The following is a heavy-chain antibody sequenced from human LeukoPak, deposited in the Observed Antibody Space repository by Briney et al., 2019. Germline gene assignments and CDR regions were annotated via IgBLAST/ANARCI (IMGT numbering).Heavy chain of an antibody. J-gene: IGHJ4*02. V-gene: IGHV4-39*01. CDR3: ARRSGYDLLDY. CDR2: IYYSGST. Sequence: RASETLSLTCTVSGGSISSSSYYWGWIRQPPGKGLEWIGSIYYSGSTYYNPSLKSRVTISVDTSKNQFSLKLSSVTAADTAVYYCARRSGYDLLDYWGQGTLVTVSS. CDR1: GGSISSSSYY. D-gene: IGHD5-12*01.